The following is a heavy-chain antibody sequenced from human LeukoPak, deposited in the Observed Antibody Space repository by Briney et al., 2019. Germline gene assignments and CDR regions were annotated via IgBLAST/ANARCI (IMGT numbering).Heavy chain of an antibody. V-gene: IGHV7-4-1*01. CDR3: ARGFQAMTP. J-gene: IGHJ5*02. Sequence: ASVKVSCKASGGTFKNYAISWVRQAPGQGLEWMGWINTDTGNPVYAQDFTGRFVFSLDTSVTTAYLQIDSLNPEDTAVYYCARGFQAMTPWGQGTLVTVSS. CDR1: GGTFKNYA. CDR2: INTDTGNP.